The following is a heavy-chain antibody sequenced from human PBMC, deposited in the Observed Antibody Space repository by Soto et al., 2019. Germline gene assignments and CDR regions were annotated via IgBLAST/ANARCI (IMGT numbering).Heavy chain of an antibody. V-gene: IGHV1-69*01. CDR3: ARDREGTYYYDSSGYTMGLRLDY. CDR1: GGTFSSYA. D-gene: IGHD3-22*01. CDR2: IIPIFGTA. J-gene: IGHJ4*02. Sequence: QVQLVQSGAEVKKPGSSVKVSCKASGGTFSSYAISWVRQAPGQGLEWMGGIIPIFGTANYAQKFQGRVTITADESTSTDYMELSSLRSEDTAVYYCARDREGTYYYDSSGYTMGLRLDYWGQGTLVTVSS.